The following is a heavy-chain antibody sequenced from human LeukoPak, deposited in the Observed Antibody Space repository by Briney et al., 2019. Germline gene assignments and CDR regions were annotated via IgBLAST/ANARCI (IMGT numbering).Heavy chain of an antibody. D-gene: IGHD3-10*01. Sequence: GGSLRLSCAASGFTFSSYWMSWVRQAPGKGLEWVANIKQDGSEKYFVDSVKGRFTISRDNAKNSLSLQMNSLRAEDTAVYYCARAPNLNYYGSGTYYTGYFDYWGQGTLVTVSS. CDR1: GFTFSSYW. CDR3: ARAPNLNYYGSGTYYTGYFDY. V-gene: IGHV3-7*01. CDR2: IKQDGSEK. J-gene: IGHJ4*02.